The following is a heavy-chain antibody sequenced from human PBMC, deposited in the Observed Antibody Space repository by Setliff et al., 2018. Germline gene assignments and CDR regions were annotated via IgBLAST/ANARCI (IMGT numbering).Heavy chain of an antibody. J-gene: IGHJ4*02. Sequence: SETLSLTCTVSGGSISSGSYYWSWIRQPAGKGLEWIGHIYTSGSTGYNPSLKSRVTISVDTSKNQFSLKLSSVTAADTAVYYCARTDDSSGYYYGWGQGTLVTVSS. CDR3: ARTDDSSGYYYG. V-gene: IGHV4-61*09. D-gene: IGHD3-22*01. CDR2: IYTSGST. CDR1: GGSISSGSYY.